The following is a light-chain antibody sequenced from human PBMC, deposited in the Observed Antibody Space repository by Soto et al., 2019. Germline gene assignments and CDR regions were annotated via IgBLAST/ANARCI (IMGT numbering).Light chain of an antibody. Sequence: QSVLTQPPSVSAAPGQKVTISCSGSSCNIGNNYLSWYQQLPGTAPKLLIYDNSKRPPGIPDRFSGSKSGTSATLGITGLQTGDEADYYCETWDSSLSAVVFGGGTKLTVL. CDR3: ETWDSSLSAVV. V-gene: IGLV1-51*01. CDR2: DNS. J-gene: IGLJ2*01. CDR1: SCNIGNNY.